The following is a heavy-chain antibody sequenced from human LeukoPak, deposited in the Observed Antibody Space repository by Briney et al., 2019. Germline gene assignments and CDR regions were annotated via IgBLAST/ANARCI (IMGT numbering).Heavy chain of an antibody. CDR1: GFTFSSYS. CDR2: ISSSSSYI. V-gene: IGHV3-21*04. Sequence: GGSLRLSCAASGFTFSSYSMNWVHQAPGKGLEWVSSISSSSSYIYYADSVKGRFTISRDNAKNSLYLQMNSLRAEDTAVYYCAKSDCGGDCHLLDYWGQGTLVTVSS. J-gene: IGHJ4*02. CDR3: AKSDCGGDCHLLDY. D-gene: IGHD2-21*02.